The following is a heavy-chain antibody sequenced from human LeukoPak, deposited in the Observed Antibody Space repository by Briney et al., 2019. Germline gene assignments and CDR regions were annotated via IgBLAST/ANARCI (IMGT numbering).Heavy chain of an antibody. Sequence: GGSLRLSCAASGFTFSNYAMSWVRQAPGKGLEWVSGISDSGGGTYYADSVKGRFTISRDNSKNTLYLQMNSLRAEDTAVYYCARDQGYSSGWSDAFDIWGQGTMVTVSS. CDR2: ISDSGGGT. CDR3: ARDQGYSSGWSDAFDI. CDR1: GFTFSNYA. V-gene: IGHV3-23*01. D-gene: IGHD6-19*01. J-gene: IGHJ3*02.